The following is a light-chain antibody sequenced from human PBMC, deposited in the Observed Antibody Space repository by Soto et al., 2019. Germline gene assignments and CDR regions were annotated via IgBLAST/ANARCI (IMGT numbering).Light chain of an antibody. CDR3: QQYGNVPLT. V-gene: IGKV3-20*01. CDR1: QTITSSF. J-gene: IGKJ4*01. Sequence: EIGLSQSPGTLSLCPGVKASLSRRASQTITSSFLAWYQQKPGQAPRLLIYGASTRATGIPDRFSGSGSGTEFTLTISRREPEDFAVYYCQQYGNVPLTFGEGTKVDIK. CDR2: GAS.